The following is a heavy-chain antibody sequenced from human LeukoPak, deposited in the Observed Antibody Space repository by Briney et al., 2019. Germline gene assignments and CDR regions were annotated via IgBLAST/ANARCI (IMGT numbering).Heavy chain of an antibody. D-gene: IGHD4-17*01. CDR3: AIHDYGDRDASDI. CDR2: IYYSGST. V-gene: IGHV4-39*07. J-gene: IGHJ3*02. Sequence: SETLSLTCTVSGGSISSSSCYWGWIRQPPGKGLEWIGSIYYSGSTYYNPSLESRVTISVDTSKNQFSLKLSSVTAADTAVYYCAIHDYGDRDASDIWGQGTMVTVSS. CDR1: GGSISSSSCY.